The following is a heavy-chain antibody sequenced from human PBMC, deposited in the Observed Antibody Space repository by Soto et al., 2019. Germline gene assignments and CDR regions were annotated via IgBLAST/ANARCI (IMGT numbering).Heavy chain of an antibody. Sequence: QVQLVQSGAEVKKPGSSVKVSCKASGGTFSSYAISWVRQAPGQGLEWMGGIIPIFGTANYAQKFQGRVTITAAESTSTAYMELSSLRSEDPAVYYCARALTIFGVVMPLSGMDVWGQGTTVTVSS. CDR3: ARALTIFGVVMPLSGMDV. D-gene: IGHD3-3*01. V-gene: IGHV1-69*01. CDR1: GGTFSSYA. CDR2: IIPIFGTA. J-gene: IGHJ6*02.